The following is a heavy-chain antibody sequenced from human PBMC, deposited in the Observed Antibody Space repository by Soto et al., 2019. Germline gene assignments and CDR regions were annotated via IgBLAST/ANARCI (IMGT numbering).Heavy chain of an antibody. D-gene: IGHD3-9*01. CDR1: GCSISYYY. J-gene: IGHJ4*02. CDR2: INYSGST. V-gene: IGHV4-59*08. CDR3: ARQDDILTGVDY. Sequence: PSETLSLTCTVSGCSISYYYWSWIWQPPGKGLEWIGYINYSGSTNYNPSLKSRVSISIATSKNHFSLKLSSVSAADTAVYYCARQDDILTGVDYWGQGTLVTVSS.